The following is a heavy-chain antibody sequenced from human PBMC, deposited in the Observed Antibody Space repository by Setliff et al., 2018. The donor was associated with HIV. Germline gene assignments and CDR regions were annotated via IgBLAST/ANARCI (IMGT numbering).Heavy chain of an antibody. CDR2: IRSKDNSYAT. Sequence: GESLKISCAASGFTFSGSAIHWVRQAPGKGLEWVGRIRSKDNSYATTYPASLKGRFTISRDDSKNTAYLQMYSLKTGDTAVYYCTRRLIDTYYYESGTYPSMDVWGKGTTVTVSS. CDR3: TRRLIDTYYYESGTYPSMDV. V-gene: IGHV3-73*01. J-gene: IGHJ6*03. D-gene: IGHD3-10*01. CDR1: GFTFSGSA.